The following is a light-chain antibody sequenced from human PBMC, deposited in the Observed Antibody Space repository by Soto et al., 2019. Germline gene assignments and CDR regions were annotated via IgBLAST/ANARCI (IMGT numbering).Light chain of an antibody. CDR1: QSISSW. Sequence: DIQMTQSPSTLSASVVDRVTITCLASQSISSWLAWYQQKPGKAPKLLIYDASSLQSGVPSRFSGSGSGTDFTLTISSLQPEDFATYYCQQSYSTPPWTFGQGTKVDI. CDR2: DAS. J-gene: IGKJ1*01. V-gene: IGKV1-39*01. CDR3: QQSYSTPPWT.